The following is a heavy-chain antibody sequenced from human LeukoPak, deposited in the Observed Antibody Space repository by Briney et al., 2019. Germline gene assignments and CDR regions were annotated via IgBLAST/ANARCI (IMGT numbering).Heavy chain of an antibody. D-gene: IGHD3-10*01. CDR1: GASISSYY. CDR2: IYHSGST. Sequence: SETLSLTCTVSGASISSYYWSWIRQPPGKGVEWIGYIYHSGSTVYRPSLKSRVTISVDTSKNQFSLKLSSVTAADTAVYYCARYAASGVSLEYWGQGTLVTVSS. V-gene: IGHV4-59*01. CDR3: ARYAASGVSLEY. J-gene: IGHJ4*02.